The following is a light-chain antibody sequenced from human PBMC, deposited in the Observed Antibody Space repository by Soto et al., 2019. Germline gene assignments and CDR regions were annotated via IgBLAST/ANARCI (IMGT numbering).Light chain of an antibody. J-gene: IGKJ3*01. V-gene: IGKV3-15*01. CDR1: QSVSSR. Sequence: EIVMTQSPATLSVSPGERATLSCRASQSVSSRLAWYQHKPGQAPRLLIYGASTRATGIPARFSGSGSGPEFTLTISSLQYEDFAIYYCQQYYPWPLFGPGTKVDIK. CDR2: GAS. CDR3: QQYYPWPL.